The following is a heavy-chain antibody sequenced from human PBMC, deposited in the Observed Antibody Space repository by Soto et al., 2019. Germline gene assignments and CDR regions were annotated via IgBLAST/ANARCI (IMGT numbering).Heavy chain of an antibody. J-gene: IGHJ3*02. CDR1: GFTFSSYS. CDR3: ARDYARLPDAFDI. V-gene: IGHV3-21*01. CDR2: ISSSSSYI. D-gene: IGHD3-16*01. Sequence: GGSLRLSCAASGFTFSSYSMNWVRQAPGKGLEWVSSISSSSSYIYYADSVKGRFTISRDNAKNSLYLKMNSLRAEDTAVYYCARDYARLPDAFDIWGQGTMVTVSS.